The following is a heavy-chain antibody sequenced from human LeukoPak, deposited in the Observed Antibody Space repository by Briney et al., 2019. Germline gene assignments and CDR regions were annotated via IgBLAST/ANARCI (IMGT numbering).Heavy chain of an antibody. V-gene: IGHV1-2*02. CDR1: GYTFTDYY. J-gene: IGHJ4*02. CDR3: STIPHGSVVIDY. CDR2: INTNSGGP. D-gene: IGHD3-10*01. Sequence: EASMTDSCQGSGYTFTDYYLHWLRQAPGQRLDCMGWINTNSGGPKYAQKFHGRVTMTMETSISAAYMYVNGLSANDRAGYYLSTIPHGSVVIDYWGQGTLVTVSS.